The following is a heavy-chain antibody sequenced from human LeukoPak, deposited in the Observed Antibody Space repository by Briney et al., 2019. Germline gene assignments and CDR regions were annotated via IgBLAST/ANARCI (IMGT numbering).Heavy chain of an antibody. V-gene: IGHV1-69*01. CDR3: ARDFVVVTATSYYYYYYGMDV. CDR1: GGTFSSYA. CDR2: IIPIFGTA. D-gene: IGHD2-21*02. Sequence: SVKVSCKASGGTFSSYAISWVRRAPGQGLEWMGGIIPIFGTANYAQKFQGRVTITADESTSTAYMELSSLRSEDTAVYYCARDFVVVTATSYYYYYYGMDVWGQGTTVTVSS. J-gene: IGHJ6*02.